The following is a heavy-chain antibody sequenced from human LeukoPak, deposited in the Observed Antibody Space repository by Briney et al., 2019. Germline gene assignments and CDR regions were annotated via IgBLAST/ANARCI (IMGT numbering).Heavy chain of an antibody. CDR1: GFTFDDYA. CDR2: ITWNSGTI. CDR3: AKDVTGTGAFDI. V-gene: IGHV3-9*01. D-gene: IGHD1-7*01. J-gene: IGHJ3*02. Sequence: GRSLRFSCAASGFTFDDYARHWVRQGPAKGLEWVSGITWNSGTIGYADSVKGRFTISRDNAKNSLYLQMNSLRAEDTALYYCAKDVTGTGAFDIWGQGTMVTVSS.